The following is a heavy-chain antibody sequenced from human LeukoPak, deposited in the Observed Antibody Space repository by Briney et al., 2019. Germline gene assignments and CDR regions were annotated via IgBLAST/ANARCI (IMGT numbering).Heavy chain of an antibody. CDR2: ISSSGSTI. CDR3: ARDSTSGWSLGTFDI. V-gene: IGHV3-11*04. Sequence: SGGSLRLSCAASGFTFSDYYMSWIRQAPGKGLEWVSYISSSGSTIYYADSVKGRFTISRDNAKNSLYLQMNSLRAEDTAVYYCARDSTSGWSLGTFDIWGQGTTVTVSS. J-gene: IGHJ3*02. CDR1: GFTFSDYY. D-gene: IGHD6-19*01.